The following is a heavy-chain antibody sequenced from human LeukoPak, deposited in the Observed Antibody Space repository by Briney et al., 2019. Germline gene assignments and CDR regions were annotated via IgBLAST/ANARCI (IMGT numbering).Heavy chain of an antibody. J-gene: IGHJ3*02. CDR3: ARELGYQLPRDAFDI. D-gene: IGHD2-2*01. V-gene: IGHV1-2*02. CDR1: GYTFTGYY. Sequence: ASVKVSCKASGYTFTGYYMHWVRQAPGQGLAWMGWINPNSGGTNYAQKFQGRVTMTRDTSISTAYMELSSLRSDDTAVYYCARELGYQLPRDAFDIWGQGTMVTVSS. CDR2: INPNSGGT.